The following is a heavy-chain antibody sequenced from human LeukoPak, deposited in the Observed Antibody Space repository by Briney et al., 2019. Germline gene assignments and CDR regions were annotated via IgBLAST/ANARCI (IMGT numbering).Heavy chain of an antibody. CDR2: INGGNGNT. CDR3: ARGYEGARWMPIYYYYMDV. Sequence: GASVKVSCKASGYTFTNYAMHWVRQAPGQRLEWMGQINGGNGNTKYSQDFQGRVTMTRDMSTSTVYMELSSLRSEDTAVYYCARGYEGARWMPIYYYYMDVWGKGTTVTVSS. D-gene: IGHD5-24*01. J-gene: IGHJ6*03. V-gene: IGHV1-3*03. CDR1: GYTFTNYA.